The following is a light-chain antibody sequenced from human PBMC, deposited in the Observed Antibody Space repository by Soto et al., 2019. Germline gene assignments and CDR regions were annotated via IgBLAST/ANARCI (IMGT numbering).Light chain of an antibody. CDR1: SSDVGGYNY. V-gene: IGLV2-8*01. Sequence: QSVLTQPPSASGSPGQSVTISCTGTSSDVGGYNYVSWYQQHQGKAPKLMIYEVSKRPSGVPDRFSGSKSGNTASLSASGLQAEDEADYYCSSYAGSNIYVFGTGTKVTVL. CDR3: SSYAGSNIYV. CDR2: EVS. J-gene: IGLJ1*01.